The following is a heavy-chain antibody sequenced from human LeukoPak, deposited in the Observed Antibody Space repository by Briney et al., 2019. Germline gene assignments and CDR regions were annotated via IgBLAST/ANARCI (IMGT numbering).Heavy chain of an antibody. CDR1: GFTFSSYW. CDR3: ACETTMVTQVDY. V-gene: IGHV3-7*01. CDR2: IKQDGREK. D-gene: IGHD4-23*01. Sequence: GGSLRLSCAASGFTFSSYWMSWVRQAPGKGLEWVANIKQDGREKYYVDSVRGRFTISRDNANNSLYLQMNSLRVEHTAVYYWACETTMVTQVDYWGQGSLVTVPS. J-gene: IGHJ4*02.